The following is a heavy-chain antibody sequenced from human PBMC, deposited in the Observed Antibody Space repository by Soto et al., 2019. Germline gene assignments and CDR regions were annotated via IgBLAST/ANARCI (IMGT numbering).Heavy chain of an antibody. J-gene: IGHJ3*02. CDR1: GYTLTELS. D-gene: IGHD3-3*01. CDR2: FDPEDGET. V-gene: IGHV1-24*01. CDR3: AFWSGYSRGAFDI. Sequence: GASVKVSCKVSGYTLTELSMHWVRQAPGKGLEWMGGFDPEDGETIYAQKFQGRVTMTTDTSTDTAYMELSSLRSEDTAVYYCAFWSGYSRGAFDIWGQGTMVTVSS.